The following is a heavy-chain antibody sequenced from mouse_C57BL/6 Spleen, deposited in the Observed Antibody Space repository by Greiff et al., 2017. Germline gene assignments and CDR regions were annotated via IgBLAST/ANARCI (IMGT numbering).Heavy chain of an antibody. CDR1: GYTFTSYW. CDR3: ARSGDVNWYFDV. V-gene: IGHV1-64*01. CDR2: IHPNSGST. D-gene: IGHD3-3*01. Sequence: QVQLQQSGAELVKPGASVKLSCKASGYTFTSYWMHWVKQRPGQGLEWIGMIHPNSGSTNYNEKFKSKATLTVDKSSSTAYMQLSSLTSEDSAVYYCARSGDVNWYFDVWGTGTTVTVSS. J-gene: IGHJ1*03.